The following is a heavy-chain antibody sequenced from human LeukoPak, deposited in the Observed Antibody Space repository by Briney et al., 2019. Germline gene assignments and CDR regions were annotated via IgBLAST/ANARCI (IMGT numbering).Heavy chain of an antibody. J-gene: IGHJ4*02. CDR3: ARGGKATVVTM. Sequence: SETLSLTCTVSGGSINSYYWSWIRQPAGKGLEWIGRIYSSGSTNYNPSLKSRVSMSVDTSKNQFSLELTSVTAADTAVCYCARGGKATVVTMWGQGILVTVSS. V-gene: IGHV4-4*07. D-gene: IGHD4-23*01. CDR2: IYSSGST. CDR1: GGSINSYY.